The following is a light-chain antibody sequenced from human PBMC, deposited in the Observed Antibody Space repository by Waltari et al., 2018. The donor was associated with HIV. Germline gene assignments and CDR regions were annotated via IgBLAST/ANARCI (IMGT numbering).Light chain of an antibody. Sequence: SSELTQDPVVSVALGQTVRITCKGVSLSTSYARWYQQKPGQAPVLVIFAKNNRPSGIPDRFSGSGSGNTTSLTITGAQAEDEADYYCNSRDSSGNHVFFGGGTKLTVL. CDR3: NSRDSSGNHVF. J-gene: IGLJ2*01. CDR2: AKN. V-gene: IGLV3-19*01. CDR1: SLSTSY.